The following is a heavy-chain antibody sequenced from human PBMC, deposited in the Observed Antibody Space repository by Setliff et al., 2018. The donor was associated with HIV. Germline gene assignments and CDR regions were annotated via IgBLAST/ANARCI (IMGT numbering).Heavy chain of an antibody. V-gene: IGHV1-18*01. CDR2: ISAHNGRI. Sequence: ASVKVSCKASGYTFSDYGISWVRQAPGQGLEWMGWISAHNGRINYAQKFQGRATMTTDRSTSTAYMELRSLRSDDTAVYYCARDVGRDGYCFDHWGQGTLVTVSS. CDR1: GYTFSDYG. J-gene: IGHJ4*02. D-gene: IGHD5-12*01. CDR3: ARDVGRDGYCFDH.